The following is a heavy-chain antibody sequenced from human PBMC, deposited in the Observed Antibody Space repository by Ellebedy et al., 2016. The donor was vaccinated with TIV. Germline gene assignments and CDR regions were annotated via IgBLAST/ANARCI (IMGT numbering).Heavy chain of an antibody. V-gene: IGHV3-30-3*02. J-gene: IGHJ4*02. D-gene: IGHD6-25*01. Sequence: GGSLRLXCAASGFTFSSYGMHWVRQAPGKGLEWVAVISYDGSNKYYADSVKGRFTISRDNSKNTLYLQMNSLRAEDTAVYYCAKRGPAIHPFDYWGQGTLVTVSS. CDR1: GFTFSSYG. CDR3: AKRGPAIHPFDY. CDR2: ISYDGSNK.